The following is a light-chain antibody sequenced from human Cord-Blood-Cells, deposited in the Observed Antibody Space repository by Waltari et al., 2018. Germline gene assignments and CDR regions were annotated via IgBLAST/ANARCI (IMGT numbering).Light chain of an antibody. CDR2: AVR. CDR3: SSYTSSSTWV. V-gene: IGLV2-14*01. Sequence: QSALTQPASVSGSPGQSITISCTGTSSDVGGYNYVSWYQQHPGKAPKLMISAVRKRPSGVSKRFSGSKSGNTASLTSSGLQAEDEADYYCSSYTSSSTWVFGGGTKLTVL. CDR1: SSDVGGYNY. J-gene: IGLJ3*02.